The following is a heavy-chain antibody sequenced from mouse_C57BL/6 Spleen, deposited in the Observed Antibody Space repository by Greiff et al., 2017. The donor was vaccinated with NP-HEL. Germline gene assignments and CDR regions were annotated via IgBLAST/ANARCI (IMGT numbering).Heavy chain of an antibody. CDR1: GFNIKDYY. CDR3: VSYYYGSSIFFAY. CDR2: IDPEDGET. Sequence: EVNVVESGAELVKPGASVKLSCTASGFNIKDYYMHWVKQRTEQGLEWIGRIDPEDGETKYAPKFQGKATITADTSSNTAYLQLSSLTSEDTAVYYCVSYYYGSSIFFAYWGQGTLVTVSA. D-gene: IGHD1-1*01. J-gene: IGHJ3*01. V-gene: IGHV14-2*01.